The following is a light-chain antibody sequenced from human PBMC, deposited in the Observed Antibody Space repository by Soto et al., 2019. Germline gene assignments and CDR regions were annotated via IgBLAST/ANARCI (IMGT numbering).Light chain of an antibody. CDR3: QQYNGYWT. CDR2: EAS. J-gene: IGKJ1*01. CDR1: QSISDS. Sequence: DIQMTQSPSTLSASVGDRVTITCRASQSISDSLAWYQQKTGKAPKLLLYEASNLKSGVQSRFSGSGSGTEYTLTISSLQHDDFASYYCQQYNGYWTFGQGTKVEIK. V-gene: IGKV1-5*03.